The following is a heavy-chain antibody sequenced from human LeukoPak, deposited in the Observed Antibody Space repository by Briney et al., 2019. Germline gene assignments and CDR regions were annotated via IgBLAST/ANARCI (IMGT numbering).Heavy chain of an antibody. CDR1: GGSISSYY. J-gene: IGHJ4*02. V-gene: IGHV4-59*01. D-gene: IGHD3-22*01. CDR3: ARGTYYYDSSDYFDY. CDR2: IYYSGST. Sequence: SETLSLTCTVSGGSISSYYWSWIRQPPGKGLEWIGYIYYSGSTNYNPSLKSRVTISVDTSKNQFSLKLSSVTAADTAVYYCARGTYYYDSSDYFDYWGQGTLVTVSS.